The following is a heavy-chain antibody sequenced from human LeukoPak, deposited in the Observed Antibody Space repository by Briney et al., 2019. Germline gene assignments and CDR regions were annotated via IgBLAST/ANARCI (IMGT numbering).Heavy chain of an antibody. CDR2: ISYDGSNK. CDR1: GFTFSSYG. D-gene: IGHD6-19*01. J-gene: IGHJ4*02. CDR3: AKAHSSGPLDY. Sequence: GGSLRLSCAASGFTFSSYGMHWVRQAPGKGLEWVAVISYDGSNKYYADSVKGRFTISRDNSKNTLYLQMNSLRAEDTAVYYCAKAHSSGPLDYWGQGNLVTVSS. V-gene: IGHV3-30*18.